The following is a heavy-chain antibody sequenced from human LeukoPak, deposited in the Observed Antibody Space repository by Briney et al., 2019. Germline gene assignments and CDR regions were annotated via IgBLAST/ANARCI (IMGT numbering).Heavy chain of an antibody. CDR3: ARDGDLGYCSSASCYPSYYYYGMDV. D-gene: IGHD2-2*03. J-gene: IGHJ6*02. V-gene: IGHV3-30*04. CDR2: ISYDGSNK. Sequence: GGSLRLSCAASGFTFSSYAMHWVRQAPGKGLEWVAVISYDGSNKYYADSVKGRFTISRDNSKNTLYLQMNSLRDEDTAVYYCARDGDLGYCSSASCYPSYYYYGMDVWGQGTTVTVSS. CDR1: GFTFSSYA.